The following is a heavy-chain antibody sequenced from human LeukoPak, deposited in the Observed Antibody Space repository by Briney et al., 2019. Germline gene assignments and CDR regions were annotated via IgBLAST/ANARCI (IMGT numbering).Heavy chain of an antibody. CDR3: ARLSYSSGWYWFDP. CDR2: IYYSGST. J-gene: IGHJ5*02. V-gene: IGHV4-39*01. Sequence: SETLSLTCTVSGXSISSSSDYWGWIRQPPGKGLEWIGSIYYSGSTYYNPSLKSRVTISVDTSKNQFSLKLSSVTAADTAVYYCARLSYSSGWYWFDPWGQGTLVTVSS. CDR1: GXSISSSSDY. D-gene: IGHD6-19*01.